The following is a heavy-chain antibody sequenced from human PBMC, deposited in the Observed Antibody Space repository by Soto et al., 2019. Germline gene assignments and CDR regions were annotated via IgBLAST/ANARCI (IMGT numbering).Heavy chain of an antibody. CDR1: GGSFSGYY. V-gene: IGHV4-34*01. CDR3: ARFPTFRSRRGFYFDY. J-gene: IGHJ4*02. D-gene: IGHD1-26*01. Sequence: SETLSLTCAVYGGSFSGYYWSWIRQPPGKGLEWIGEINHSGSTNYNPSFKSRVTISVDTSKNQFSLKLSSVTAADTAVYYCARFPTFRSRRGFYFDYWGQGTLVTVSS. CDR2: INHSGST.